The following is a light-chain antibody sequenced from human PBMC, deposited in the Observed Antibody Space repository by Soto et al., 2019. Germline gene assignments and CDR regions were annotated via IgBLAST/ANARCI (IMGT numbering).Light chain of an antibody. CDR2: AAS. CDR1: QSISSH. V-gene: IGKV1-39*01. CDR3: QKGYSTVLYT. J-gene: IGKJ5*01. Sequence: DIQMTQSPSSLSASVGDRVTITCRASQSISSHLNWYQQKPGKAPKLLIYAASGLQSGVPSRFSGSGSGTDFTLTISSLQPEDFATYYCQKGYSTVLYTFGQGTRLEIK.